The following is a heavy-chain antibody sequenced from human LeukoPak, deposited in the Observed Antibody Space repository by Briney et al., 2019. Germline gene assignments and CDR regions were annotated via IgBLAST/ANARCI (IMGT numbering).Heavy chain of an antibody. J-gene: IGHJ3*02. CDR2: IKQDGSEK. CDR3: AREKDYVWGSYRPDAFDI. Sequence: GGSLRLSCAASGFTFSSYWMSWVRQAPGKGLEWVADIKQDGSEKYYVDSVKGRFTIPRDNAKNSLYLQMNSLRAEDMAVYYCAREKDYVWGSYRPDAFDIWGQGTMVTVSS. CDR1: GFTFSSYW. V-gene: IGHV3-7*01. D-gene: IGHD3-16*02.